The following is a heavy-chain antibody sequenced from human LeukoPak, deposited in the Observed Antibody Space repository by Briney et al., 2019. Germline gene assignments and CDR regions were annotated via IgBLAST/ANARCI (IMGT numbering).Heavy chain of an antibody. D-gene: IGHD6-19*01. J-gene: IGHJ4*02. Sequence: ASVKVSCKASGYTFTGYYMHWVRQAPGQGLEWMGWINPNSGGTNYAQKFQGRVTMTRDTSISTAYMELSRLRSDDTAVYYCARASGYSGGWYRFYDYWGQGTLVTVSS. CDR2: INPNSGGT. CDR1: GYTFTGYY. CDR3: ARASGYSGGWYRFYDY. V-gene: IGHV1-2*02.